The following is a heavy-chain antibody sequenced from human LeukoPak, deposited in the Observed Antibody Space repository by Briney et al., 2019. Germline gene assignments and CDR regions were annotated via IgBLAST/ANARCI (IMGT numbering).Heavy chain of an antibody. J-gene: IGHJ4*02. Sequence: SETLSITCILSGASIINYYWNWIRQPPGKGLEFIGYIHYSGSTHYNPSLRGRLTISIEVSKNQISLKLTSVTAADTAVYYCARGDYWGQGTQVSVSS. V-gene: IGHV4-59*01. CDR2: IHYSGST. CDR1: GASIINYY. CDR3: ARGDY.